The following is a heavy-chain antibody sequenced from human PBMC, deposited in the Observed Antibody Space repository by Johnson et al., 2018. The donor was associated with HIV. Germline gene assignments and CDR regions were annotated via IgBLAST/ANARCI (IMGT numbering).Heavy chain of an antibody. CDR2: ISWNRGSI. V-gene: IGHV3-9*01. D-gene: IGHD3-3*01. Sequence: VQLVESGGGVVQPGRSLRLSCAASGFTFSSYAMHWVRQAPGKGLEWVSGISWNRGSIGYADSVKGRFTISRDNAKNSLYLQMNSLRAEDTALYYCARVSDFGVVMIGTFDIWGQGTMVTVSS. CDR1: GFTFSSYA. J-gene: IGHJ3*02. CDR3: ARVSDFGVVMIGTFDI.